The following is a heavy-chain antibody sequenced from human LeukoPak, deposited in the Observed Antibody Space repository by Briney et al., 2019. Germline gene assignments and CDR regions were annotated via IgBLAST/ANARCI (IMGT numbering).Heavy chain of an antibody. D-gene: IGHD3-10*01. V-gene: IGHV3-30*18. CDR3: AKDKYYYGSGGDFDH. J-gene: IGHJ4*02. Sequence: PGRSLRLSCAASGFDFSYYGMHRVRQAPGKGLEWVALISYDGSNQYYADSVKGRFTISRDNSKNTVFLQMNSLRPEDTAVYYCAKDKYYYGSGGDFDHWGQGTLVTVSS. CDR1: GFDFSYYG. CDR2: ISYDGSNQ.